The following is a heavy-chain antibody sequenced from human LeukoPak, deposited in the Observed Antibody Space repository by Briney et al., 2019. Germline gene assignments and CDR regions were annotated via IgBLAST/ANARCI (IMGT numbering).Heavy chain of an antibody. CDR2: IHNSGTT. CDR3: ARRYYYNLGSFPFDF. V-gene: IGHV4-34*01. Sequence: SETLSHTCAVSGGPFSGYFWSWIRQSSGKGLEWIGEIHNSGTTNYNPSLNSRVTISEDTSKNQFYLNLSSVTAADTAVYYCARRYYYNLGSFPFDFWGQGTLVTVSS. CDR1: GGPFSGYF. J-gene: IGHJ4*02. D-gene: IGHD3-10*01.